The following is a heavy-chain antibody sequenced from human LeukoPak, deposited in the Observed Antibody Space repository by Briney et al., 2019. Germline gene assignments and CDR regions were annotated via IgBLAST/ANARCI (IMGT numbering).Heavy chain of an antibody. D-gene: IGHD2-2*01. CDR3: AKLWDIVVVPAAAYDY. J-gene: IGHJ4*02. V-gene: IGHV3-23*01. CDR2: ISGSGGST. CDR1: GFTFSSYA. Sequence: PGGSLRLSCAASGFTFSSYAMSWVRQAPGKGLEWVSAISGSGGSTYYADSVKGRFTISRDNSKNTLYLQMNSLRAGDTAVYYCAKLWDIVVVPAAAYDYWGQGTLVTVSS.